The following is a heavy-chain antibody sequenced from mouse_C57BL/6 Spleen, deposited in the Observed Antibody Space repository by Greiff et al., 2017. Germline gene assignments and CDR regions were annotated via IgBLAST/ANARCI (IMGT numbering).Heavy chain of an antibody. J-gene: IGHJ3*01. D-gene: IGHD1-1*01. CDR2: IYPGSGST. V-gene: IGHV1-55*01. CDR3: ARDFYYYGSSPAWFAY. CDR1: GYTFTSYW. Sequence: QVQLQQPGAELVKPGASVKMSCKASGYTFTSYWITWVKPRPGQGLEWIGDIYPGSGSTNYNEKFKSKATLTVDTSSSTAYMQLSSLTSEDSAVYYCARDFYYYGSSPAWFAYWGQGTLVTVSA.